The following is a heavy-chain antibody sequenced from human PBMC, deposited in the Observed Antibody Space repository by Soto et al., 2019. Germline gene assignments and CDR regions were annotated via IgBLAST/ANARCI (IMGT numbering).Heavy chain of an antibody. Sequence: LRLSCAAPGFTFSSYAMSWARQAPGKGLEWVSAISGSGGSTYYADSVKGRFTISRDNSKNTLYLQMNSLRAEDTAVYYCAKDLFSSAPARDHYCYYGMDVWGQGTTVTVSS. D-gene: IGHD6-6*01. V-gene: IGHV3-23*01. CDR3: AKDLFSSAPARDHYCYYGMDV. J-gene: IGHJ6*02. CDR1: GFTFSSYA. CDR2: ISGSGGST.